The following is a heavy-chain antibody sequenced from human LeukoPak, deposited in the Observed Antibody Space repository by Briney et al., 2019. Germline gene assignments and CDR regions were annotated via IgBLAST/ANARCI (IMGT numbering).Heavy chain of an antibody. CDR1: GFTFSSYA. D-gene: IGHD3-3*01. V-gene: IGHV3-23*01. J-gene: IGHJ4*02. CDR3: AKFPNYDFWSGYHDY. Sequence: HAGGSLRLSCTASGFTFSSYAMSWVRQAPGKGLEWVSAISGSGGSTYYADSVKGRFTISRDNSKNTLYLQMNSLRAEDTAVYYCAKFPNYDFWSGYHDYWRQGTLVTVSS. CDR2: ISGSGGST.